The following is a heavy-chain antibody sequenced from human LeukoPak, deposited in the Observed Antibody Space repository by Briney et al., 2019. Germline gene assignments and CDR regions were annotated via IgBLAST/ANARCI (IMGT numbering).Heavy chain of an antibody. Sequence: GASVKVSCKASGYTFTSYDINWVRQATGQGLEWMGWMNPNSGNTGYAQKFQGRVTMTRNTSISTAYMELSSLRSEDTAVYYCARRRRLSEVERQYYFDFWGQGALVTVSS. V-gene: IGHV1-8*01. CDR1: GYTFTSYD. CDR3: ARRRRLSEVERQYYFDF. J-gene: IGHJ4*02. D-gene: IGHD1-1*01. CDR2: MNPNSGNT.